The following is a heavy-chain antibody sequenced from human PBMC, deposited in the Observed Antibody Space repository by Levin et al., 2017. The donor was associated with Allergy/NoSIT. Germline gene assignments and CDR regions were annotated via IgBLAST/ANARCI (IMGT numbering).Heavy chain of an antibody. J-gene: IGHJ4*02. Sequence: HASETLSLTCAASGFTFSDSGVHWVRQASGKGLEWVGRIRSKTNNYATAYAASVKGRFTISRDDSKNTAYLQMNSLKTEDTAVYYCHHMITFGGDIARVSVWGQGTLVTVSS. D-gene: IGHD3-16*02. CDR2: IRSKTNNYAT. CDR3: HHMITFGGDIARVSV. V-gene: IGHV3-73*01. CDR1: GFTFSDSG.